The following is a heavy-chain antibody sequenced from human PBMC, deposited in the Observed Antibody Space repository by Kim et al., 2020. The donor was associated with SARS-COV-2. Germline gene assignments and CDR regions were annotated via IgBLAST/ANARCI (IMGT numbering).Heavy chain of an antibody. V-gene: IGHV3-23*01. D-gene: IGHD3-9*01. Sequence: YYADSVKGRFTISRDNSKNTLYLQMNSLRAEDTAVYYCAKEVRRYFWFDPWGQGTLVTVSS. J-gene: IGHJ5*02. CDR3: AKEVRRYFWFDP.